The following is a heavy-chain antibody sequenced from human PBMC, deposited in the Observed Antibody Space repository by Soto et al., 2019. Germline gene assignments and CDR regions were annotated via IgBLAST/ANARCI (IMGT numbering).Heavy chain of an antibody. CDR1: GGSISSSSYY. D-gene: IGHD5-18*01. V-gene: IGHV4-39*01. CDR3: ARLQDTAMVNY. Sequence: SETLSLTSTVSGGSISSSSYYWGRLRQPPGKGMEWIGSIYYSGSTYYNPSLKSRVTISVETSKNQFSLKLSSVTAAYTAVYYCARLQDTAMVNYWGQGTLVTVSS. J-gene: IGHJ4*02. CDR2: IYYSGST.